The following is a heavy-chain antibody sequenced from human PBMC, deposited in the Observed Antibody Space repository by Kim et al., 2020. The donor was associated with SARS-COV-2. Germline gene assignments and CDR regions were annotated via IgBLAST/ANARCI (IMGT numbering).Heavy chain of an antibody. V-gene: IGHV4-34*01. D-gene: IGHD6-6*01. J-gene: IGHJ5*02. Sequence: SETLSLTCAVYGGSFSGYYWSWIRQPPGKGLEWIGEINHSGSTNYNPSLKSRVTISVDTSKNQFSLKLSSVTAADTAVYYCAREEKEKLWNWFDPWGQGT. CDR1: GGSFSGYY. CDR2: INHSGST. CDR3: AREEKEKLWNWFDP.